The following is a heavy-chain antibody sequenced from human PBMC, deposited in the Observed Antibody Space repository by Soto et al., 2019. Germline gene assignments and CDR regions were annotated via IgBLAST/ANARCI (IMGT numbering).Heavy chain of an antibody. CDR2: IRGFSPYT. J-gene: IGHJ6*02. CDR3: ARDRGYEAHDYYSTAMDV. V-gene: IGHV3-21*01. CDR1: GFTFRTYT. Sequence: EVQLVESGGGLVKPGGSLRLSWISSGFTFRTYTMNWVRQAHGTGLVWFSGIRGFSPYTFYAESVKGRCTISRDNAKNSLYLQMTSLRAEATAVYYCARDRGYEAHDYYSTAMDVWGQGTTVTVAS. D-gene: IGHD3-10*01.